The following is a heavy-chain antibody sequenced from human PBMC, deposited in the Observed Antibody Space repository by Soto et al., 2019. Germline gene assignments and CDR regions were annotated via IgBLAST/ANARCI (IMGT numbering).Heavy chain of an antibody. J-gene: IGHJ4*02. Sequence: PSETLSLTCTVSGGPISSSSYYWGWIRQPPGKGLEWIGSIYYSGSTYYNPSLKSRVTISVDTSKNQFSLKLSSVTAADTAVYYCARQPITGTNLFDYWGQGTLVTVSS. CDR2: IYYSGST. CDR1: GGPISSSSYY. CDR3: ARQPITGTNLFDY. V-gene: IGHV4-39*01. D-gene: IGHD1-20*01.